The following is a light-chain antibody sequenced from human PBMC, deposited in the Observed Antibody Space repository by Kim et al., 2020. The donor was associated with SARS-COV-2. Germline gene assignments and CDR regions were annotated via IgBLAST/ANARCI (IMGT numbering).Light chain of an antibody. Sequence: PGERATLSCRASETIVSKLAWYQQKPGQAPRLLIYHSSTRATGIPARFSGSGSGTEFTLTISNLQPEDFAVYYCQQYNDWQTFGQGTKVDIK. J-gene: IGKJ1*01. V-gene: IGKV3-15*01. CDR3: QQYNDWQT. CDR2: HSS. CDR1: ETIVSK.